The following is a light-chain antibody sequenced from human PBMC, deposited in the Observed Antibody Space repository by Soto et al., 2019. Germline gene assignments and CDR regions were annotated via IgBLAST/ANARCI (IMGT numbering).Light chain of an antibody. J-gene: IGLJ2*01. CDR2: LNSDGSH. V-gene: IGLV4-69*01. Sequence: QLVLTQSPSASASLGASVKLTCTLSSGHSNYAIAWHQQQSEKGPRYLMKLNSDGSHSKGDGIPDRFSGSSSGAERYLTISSLQSEDEADSYCQTWGSGIVVFGGGTKLTVL. CDR3: QTWGSGIVV. CDR1: SGHSNYA.